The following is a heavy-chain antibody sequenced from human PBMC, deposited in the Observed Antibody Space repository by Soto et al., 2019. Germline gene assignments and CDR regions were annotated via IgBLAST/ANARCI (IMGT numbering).Heavy chain of an antibody. CDR2: IIPIFGTA. D-gene: IGHD6-13*01. CDR3: AMAGERAAAVYGMDV. J-gene: IGHJ6*02. Sequence: QVQLVQSGAEVQKPGYSVKVSCKASGGTFSSYAISWVRQAPGQGLEWMGGIIPIFGTANYAQKFQGRVTITADESTSTAYMELSSLRSEDTAVYYCAMAGERAAAVYGMDVWCQGTTVTVSS. CDR1: GGTFSSYA. V-gene: IGHV1-69*01.